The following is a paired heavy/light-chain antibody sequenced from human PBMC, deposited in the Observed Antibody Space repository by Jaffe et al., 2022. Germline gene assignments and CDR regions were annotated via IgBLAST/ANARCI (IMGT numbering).Heavy chain of an antibody. J-gene: IGHJ4*02. Sequence: EVQLAESGGGLVQPGGSLRLSCAASGFTVSSHYMSWVRQAPGKGLEWVSVIYRGAGTHYADSVKGRFTISRDNSKNTLYLQMNSLRAEDTAVYYCARDSSGPADWGQGTLVTVSS. CDR3: ARDSSGPAD. CDR1: GFTVSSHY. CDR2: IYRGAGT. D-gene: IGHD3-22*01. V-gene: IGHV3-66*02.
Light chain of an antibody. CDR1: QGISND. J-gene: IGKJ4*01. CDR2: ASS. V-gene: IGKV1-17*03. CDR3: LQHSSYPLT. Sequence: DIQMTQSPSAMSASVGDRVTITCRASQGISNDLAWFQQKPGKVPKRLIYASSSLQSGVPLRFSGSGSGTEFTLTISSLQPEDFATYYCLQHSSYPLTFGGGTKVEIK.